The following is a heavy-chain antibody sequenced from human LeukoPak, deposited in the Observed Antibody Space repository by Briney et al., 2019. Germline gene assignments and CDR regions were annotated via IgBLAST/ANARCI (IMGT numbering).Heavy chain of an antibody. V-gene: IGHV4-59*08. Sequence: PSETLSLTCTVSGGSISSYYWSWIRQPPGKGLEWIGYIYYSGSTNYNPSLKSRVTISVDTSKNQFSLKLSSVTAADTAVYYCAGSGASGVGAYYYYYYGMDVWGQGTTVTVSS. CDR3: AGSGASGVGAYYYYYYGMDV. CDR2: IYYSGST. D-gene: IGHD3-10*01. J-gene: IGHJ6*02. CDR1: GGSISSYY.